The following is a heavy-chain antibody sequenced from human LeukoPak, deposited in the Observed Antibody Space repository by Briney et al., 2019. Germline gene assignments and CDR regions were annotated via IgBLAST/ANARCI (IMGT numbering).Heavy chain of an antibody. V-gene: IGHV3-30-3*01. D-gene: IGHD6-19*01. CDR1: GFTFSSYA. CDR3: ATGGWSTLDR. Sequence: HPGGSLRLSCAASGFTFSSYAMHWVRQAPGKGLEWVAVISYDGSNKYYADSVKGRFTISRDNSKNTLYLQMNNLRDNDTAVYYCATGGWSTLDRWGQGTLVTVFS. J-gene: IGHJ4*02. CDR2: ISYDGSNK.